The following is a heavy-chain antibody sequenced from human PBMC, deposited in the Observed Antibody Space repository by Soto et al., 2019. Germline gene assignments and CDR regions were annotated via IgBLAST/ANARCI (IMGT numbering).Heavy chain of an antibody. V-gene: IGHV3-21*01. CDR2: ISSSSYI. J-gene: IGHJ4*02. D-gene: IGHD3-3*01. Sequence: GGSLRLSCAASGFTFSSYSMNWVRQAPGKGLEWVSSISSSSYIYYADSVKGRFTISRDNAKNSLYLQMNSLRAEDTAVYYCARVTEGITIFGVVSVPDYWGQGTLVTVSS. CDR3: ARVTEGITIFGVVSVPDY. CDR1: GFTFSSYS.